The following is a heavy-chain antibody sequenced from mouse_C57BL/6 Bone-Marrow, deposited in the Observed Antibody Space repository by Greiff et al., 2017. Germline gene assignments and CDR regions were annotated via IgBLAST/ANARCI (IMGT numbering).Heavy chain of an antibody. CDR1: DSEVFPIAY. CDR3: AGELDYYGSSYWYFDV. D-gene: IGHD1-1*01. Sequence: QVQLLQSGSDLRRPGSSVKLSCKDFDSEVFPIAYMSWVRQKPGHGFEWIGGILPSIGRTIYGDKFEGKATLDADTLSNTAYLELNSLTSEDSAIYYCAGELDYYGSSYWYFDVWGTGTTVTVSS. V-gene: IGHV15-2*01. CDR2: ILPSIGRT. J-gene: IGHJ1*03.